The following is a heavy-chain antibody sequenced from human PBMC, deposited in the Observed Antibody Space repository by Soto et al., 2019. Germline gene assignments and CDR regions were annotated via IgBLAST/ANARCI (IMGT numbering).Heavy chain of an antibody. V-gene: IGHV3-30-3*01. CDR1: GFTFSSYA. J-gene: IGHJ4*02. CDR2: ISYDGSNK. D-gene: IGHD1-26*01. Sequence: GGSLRLSCAASGFTFSSYAMHWVRQAPGKGLEWVAVISYDGSNKYYAEYVKGRFTITRDNSKNTLYLQMNSLRAEDTTVYYCARDRWVVGATLPYWGQGTLVTVSS. CDR3: ARDRWVVGATLPY.